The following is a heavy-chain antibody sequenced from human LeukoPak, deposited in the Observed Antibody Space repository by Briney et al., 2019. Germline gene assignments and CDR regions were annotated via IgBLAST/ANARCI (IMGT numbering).Heavy chain of an antibody. CDR1: GFNLSIYG. D-gene: IGHD6-19*01. Sequence: GGSLRLSCATSGFNLSIYGIHWVRQAPGKGLEWVAFIRYDGTHQDYADSVEGRFTASRDNSKNILYAQMNSLRLEDTAVYYCAKVGSGWYGVDYWGQGTLVTVSS. CDR3: AKVGSGWYGVDY. J-gene: IGHJ4*02. CDR2: IRYDGTHQ. V-gene: IGHV3-30*02.